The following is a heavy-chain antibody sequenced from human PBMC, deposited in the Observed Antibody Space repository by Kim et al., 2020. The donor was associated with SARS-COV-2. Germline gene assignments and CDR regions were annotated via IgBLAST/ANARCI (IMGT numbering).Heavy chain of an antibody. Sequence: EYAASVKGRFTISRDDSKNSLYLQMNSLKTEDTAVYYCARESSSSWYLGYWGQGTLVTVSS. J-gene: IGHJ4*02. V-gene: IGHV3-72*01. D-gene: IGHD6-13*01. CDR3: ARESSSSWYLGY.